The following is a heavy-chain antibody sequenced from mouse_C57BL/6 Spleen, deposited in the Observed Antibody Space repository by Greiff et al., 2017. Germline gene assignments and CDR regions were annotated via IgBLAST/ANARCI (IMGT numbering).Heavy chain of an antibody. CDR1: GYTFTSYG. D-gene: IGHD1-1*01. Sequence: QVQLQQSGAELARPGASVKLSCKASGYTFTSYGISWVKQRTGQGLEWIGEIYPRSGNPYYNEKFKGKATLTADKSSSTAYMELRSLTSEDSAVYFCARSPYYYGSSPYYFDYWGQGTTLTVSS. CDR2: IYPRSGNP. CDR3: ARSPYYYGSSPYYFDY. J-gene: IGHJ2*01. V-gene: IGHV1-81*01.